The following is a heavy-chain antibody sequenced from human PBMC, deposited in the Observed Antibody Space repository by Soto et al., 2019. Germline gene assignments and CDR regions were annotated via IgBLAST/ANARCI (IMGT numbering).Heavy chain of an antibody. D-gene: IGHD1-26*01. CDR2: INPNSGGT. CDR1: GYTFTGYY. J-gene: IGHJ4*02. V-gene: IGHV1-2*02. Sequence: ASVKVSCKASGYTFTGYYMHWVRQAPGQGLEWMGWINPNSGGTNYAQKFQGRVTMTRDTSISTAYMELSRLRSDDTAVYYCARDPNSPQWELLPAYYFDYWGQGTLVTVSS. CDR3: ARDPNSPQWELLPAYYFDY.